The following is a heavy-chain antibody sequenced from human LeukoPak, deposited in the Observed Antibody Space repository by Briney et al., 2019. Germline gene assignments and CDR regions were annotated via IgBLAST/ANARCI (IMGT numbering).Heavy chain of an antibody. CDR2: IYTGGST. CDR3: ARENLGPGYSSDFDY. CDR1: GFSVSSNY. D-gene: IGHD6-19*01. J-gene: IGHJ4*02. Sequence: AGGSLRLSCAASGFSVSSNYMNWVRQAPGKGLEWVSAIYTGGSTYYADSVKGRFTISRDNFKNTLYLQMNSLRAEDTAVYYCARENLGPGYSSDFDYGGQETLVPVP. V-gene: IGHV3-66*02.